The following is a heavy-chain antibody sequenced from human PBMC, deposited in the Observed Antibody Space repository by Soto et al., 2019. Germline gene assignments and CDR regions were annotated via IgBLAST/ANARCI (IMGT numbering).Heavy chain of an antibody. D-gene: IGHD3-22*01. Sequence: PSETLSLTCTVSGASISTYYWSWIRQPAGKGLECIGRIYSTGTTSGSTNYNPSLKSRVTMSLDTSKNQFSLKLSSVTAADTAVYFCARDRNYYDTSDFYSKFYYLGQGTLVVFSS. J-gene: IGHJ4*02. CDR3: ARDRNYYDTSDFYSKFYY. CDR2: IYSTGTTSGST. V-gene: IGHV4-4*07. CDR1: GASISTYY.